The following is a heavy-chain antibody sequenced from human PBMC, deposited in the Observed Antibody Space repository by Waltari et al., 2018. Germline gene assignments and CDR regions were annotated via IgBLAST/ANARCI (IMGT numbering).Heavy chain of an antibody. CDR1: GFKFLSYG. CDR3: AKVARVAGYYYTGMDV. D-gene: IGHD6-19*01. V-gene: IGHV3-30*18. J-gene: IGHJ6*02. Sequence: QVLLVESGGGVVQPGRSLRLSCAASGFKFLSYGMHWVRQAPGKGPEWVAVISYEGSTKYYADSVKGRFTISRDNSMHTLDLQMNNLRHEDTGVYYCAKVARVAGYYYTGMDVWGQGTTVTVSS. CDR2: ISYEGSTK.